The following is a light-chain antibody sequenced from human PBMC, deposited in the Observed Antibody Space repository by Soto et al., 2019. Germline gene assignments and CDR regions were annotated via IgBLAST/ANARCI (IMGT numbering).Light chain of an antibody. CDR1: SSNIGSNS. V-gene: IGLV1-47*01. Sequence: SVLTQPPSASGTPGQRVTISCSGSSSNIGSNSVYWYQQLPGTAPKLLIFKNSQRPSGVPDRFSGSKSGTSASLAVSGLRSGDEADYYCAAWDDRLRGFLFGPGTKVTVL. CDR2: KNS. CDR3: AAWDDRLRGFL. J-gene: IGLJ1*01.